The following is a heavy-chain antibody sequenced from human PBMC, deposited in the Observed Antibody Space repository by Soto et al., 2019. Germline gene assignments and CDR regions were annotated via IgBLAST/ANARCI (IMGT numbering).Heavy chain of an antibody. Sequence: SETLSLTCTVSGGSISSGDYYWSWIRQPPGKGLEWIGYIYYSGSTYYNPSLKSRVTISVDTSKNQFSLKLSSVTAADTAVYYCARDRAARRSYYYYGMDVWGQGTTVT. V-gene: IGHV4-30-4*01. CDR2: IYYSGST. D-gene: IGHD6-6*01. CDR3: ARDRAARRSYYYYGMDV. J-gene: IGHJ6*02. CDR1: GGSISSGDYY.